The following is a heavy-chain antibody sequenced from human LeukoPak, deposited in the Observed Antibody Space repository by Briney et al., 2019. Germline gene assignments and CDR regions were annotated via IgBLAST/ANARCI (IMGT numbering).Heavy chain of an antibody. D-gene: IGHD5-12*01. V-gene: IGHV1-2*02. Sequence: ASVKVSCKASGYAFTGYYMQWVRKAPGQGLEWMEWINPNSGGTNYAQKFQGRVTMTRDTSISTAYIELSRLRSDDTAVYYCARVPRRGYEVNWFDPWGQGTLVTVSS. CDR1: GYAFTGYY. CDR2: INPNSGGT. CDR3: ARVPRRGYEVNWFDP. J-gene: IGHJ5*02.